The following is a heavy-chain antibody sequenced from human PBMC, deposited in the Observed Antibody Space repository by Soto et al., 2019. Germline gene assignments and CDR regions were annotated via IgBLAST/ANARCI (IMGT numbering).Heavy chain of an antibody. CDR3: TTDSYSTIIIVRFDY. CDR1: GFTFSNAW. Sequence: GGSLRLSCAASGFTFSNAWINWGRQAPGKGLEWVGRIKSKTDGGTTDYAEPVKGRFDISRDDSNNMVYLQMNSLKIEDTAIYYCTTDSYSTIIIVRFDYWGQGTLVTVSS. V-gene: IGHV3-15*07. D-gene: IGHD2-8*01. J-gene: IGHJ4*01. CDR2: IKSKTDGGTT.